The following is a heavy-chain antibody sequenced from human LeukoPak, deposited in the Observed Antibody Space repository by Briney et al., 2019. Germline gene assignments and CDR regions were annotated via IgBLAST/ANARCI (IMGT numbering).Heavy chain of an antibody. Sequence: SQTLSLTCTVSGDSISSGDYYWSWIRQPAGKGLEWIGRISSSGSTNYNPSLKSRVTISVDTSKNQFSLKLSSVTAADTAVYYCARDETAGFDYWGQGTLVTVSS. J-gene: IGHJ4*02. CDR2: ISSSGST. CDR3: ARDETAGFDY. V-gene: IGHV4-61*02. CDR1: GDSISSGDYY.